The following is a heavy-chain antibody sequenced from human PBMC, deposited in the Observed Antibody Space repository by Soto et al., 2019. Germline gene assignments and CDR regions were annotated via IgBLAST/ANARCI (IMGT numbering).Heavy chain of an antibody. CDR3: ATGNPSSGWRFQH. Sequence: SETLSLTCTLSGGSVRAPDWWNWVRQSPDKGLEWIAEVHISGHSNYNPSLRSRVSVSIDSSKNQFYLNLNSVTAADTAIYYCATGNPSSGWRFQHWGQGTLVTVSS. D-gene: IGHD6-19*01. V-gene: IGHV4-4*02. CDR1: GGSVRAPDW. J-gene: IGHJ1*01. CDR2: VHISGHS.